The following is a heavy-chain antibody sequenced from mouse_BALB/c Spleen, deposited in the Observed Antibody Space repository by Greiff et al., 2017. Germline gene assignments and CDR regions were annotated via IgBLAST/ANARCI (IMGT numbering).Heavy chain of an antibody. V-gene: IGHV5-17*02. CDR3: ARSRSDPAWFAY. Sequence: EVQLKESGGGLVQPGGSRKLSCAASGFTFSSFGMHWVRQAPEKGLEWVAYISSGSSTIYYADTVKGRFTISRDNPKNTLFLQMTSLRSEDTAMYYCARSRSDPAWFAYWGQGTLVTVSA. CDR2: ISSGSSTI. CDR1: GFTFSSFG. J-gene: IGHJ3*01.